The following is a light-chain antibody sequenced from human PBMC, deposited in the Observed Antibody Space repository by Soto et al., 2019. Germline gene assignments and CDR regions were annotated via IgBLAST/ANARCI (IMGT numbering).Light chain of an antibody. CDR1: QGISSY. CDR3: QQLNSYPLT. Sequence: IQLTQSPSSLSASVGDRVTITCRASQGISSYLAWYQQKPGKAPKLLIYAASTLQSGVPSRFSGNGSGTDFTLTISSLQPEDFATYYCQQLNSYPLTFGGGTKWISN. J-gene: IGKJ4*01. V-gene: IGKV1-9*01. CDR2: AAS.